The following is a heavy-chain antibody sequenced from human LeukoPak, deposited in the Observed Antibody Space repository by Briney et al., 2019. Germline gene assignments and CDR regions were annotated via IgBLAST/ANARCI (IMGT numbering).Heavy chain of an antibody. V-gene: IGHV3-15*01. J-gene: IGHJ4*02. CDR2: IKSKTDGGTT. Sequence: GGSLRLSCAASGFTFSNAWMSWVRQAPGKGLEWDGRIKSKTDGGTTDYAAPVKGRFTISRDDSKNTLYLQMNSLKTEDTAVYYCTTDRYCSSTSCLRFVDYWGQGTLVTVSS. CDR3: TTDRYCSSTSCLRFVDY. D-gene: IGHD2-2*01. CDR1: GFTFSNAW.